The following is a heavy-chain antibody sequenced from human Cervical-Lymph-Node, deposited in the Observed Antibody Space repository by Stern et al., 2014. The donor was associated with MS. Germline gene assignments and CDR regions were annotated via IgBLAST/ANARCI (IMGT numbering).Heavy chain of an antibody. J-gene: IGHJ4*02. CDR2: IDPCSGAT. Sequence: MQLVESGAEVKKPGASVKVSCKASGYRFSTFYLHWLRQAPGQGLQWIGRIDPCSGATNSSQTFQGRLTMTRDRSITTAYLELSGLRSDDTAVYYCARIYCSGDECYHSFDTWGQGTLVTVSS. CDR3: ARIYCSGDECYHSFDT. D-gene: IGHD3-16*02. CDR1: GYRFSTFY. V-gene: IGHV1-2*06.